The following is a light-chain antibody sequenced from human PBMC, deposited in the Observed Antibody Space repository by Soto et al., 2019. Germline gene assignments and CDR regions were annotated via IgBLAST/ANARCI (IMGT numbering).Light chain of an antibody. CDR1: QSVSSY. Sequence: EIVLTQCPSTLCLSPGERATLSCRASQSVSSYLAWYQQKPGQAPRLLIYDASNRATGIPARFSGSGSGTDFTLTISSLEPEDFAVYYCQQRSKWPPVFGQGTRLEIK. CDR2: DAS. J-gene: IGKJ5*01. V-gene: IGKV3-11*01. CDR3: QQRSKWPPV.